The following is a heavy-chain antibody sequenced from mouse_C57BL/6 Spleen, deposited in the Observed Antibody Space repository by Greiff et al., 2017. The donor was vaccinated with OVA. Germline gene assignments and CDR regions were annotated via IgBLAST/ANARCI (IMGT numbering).Heavy chain of an antibody. V-gene: IGHV1-52*01. CDR1: GYTFTSYW. J-gene: IGHJ2*01. D-gene: IGHD3-1*01. CDR3: ARRSTGFYFDY. CDR2: IDPSDSET. Sequence: QVQLQQSGAELVRPGSSVKLSCKASGYTFTSYWMHWVKQRPIQGLEWIGNIDPSDSETHYNQKFKDKATLTVDKSSSTAYMQLSSLTSEDSAVYYCARRSTGFYFDYWGQGTTLTVSS.